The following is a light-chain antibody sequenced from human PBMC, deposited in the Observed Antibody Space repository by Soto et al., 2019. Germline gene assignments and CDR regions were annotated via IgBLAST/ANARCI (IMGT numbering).Light chain of an antibody. V-gene: IGKV3-11*01. Sequence: EIVLTQSPATLSLSPGERATLSCRASQSVNSYLAWYQQKPGQAPRLLIYDASNRATGIPARFSGSGSGTDFTLTISSLEPEYFAVYYCQQRSKWPLTFGGGTKVETK. J-gene: IGKJ4*01. CDR2: DAS. CDR3: QQRSKWPLT. CDR1: QSVNSY.